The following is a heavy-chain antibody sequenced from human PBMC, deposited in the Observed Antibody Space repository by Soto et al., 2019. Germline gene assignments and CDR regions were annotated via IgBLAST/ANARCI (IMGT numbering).Heavy chain of an antibody. V-gene: IGHV3-73*02. CDR2: IRRKANNYAT. CDR1: GFIFSDSA. CDR3: TRGIDVWSGYPRHYLDY. Sequence: EVQLVESGGGLVQPGGSLKLSCAASGFIFSDSALHWIRQASGKGLEWVGRIRRKANNYATTYAASVEGRFAISREDSKNTAYLQMTSRKTEDTAIYYCTRGIDVWSGYPRHYLDYWGQGTLVTVSS. J-gene: IGHJ4*02. D-gene: IGHD3-3*01.